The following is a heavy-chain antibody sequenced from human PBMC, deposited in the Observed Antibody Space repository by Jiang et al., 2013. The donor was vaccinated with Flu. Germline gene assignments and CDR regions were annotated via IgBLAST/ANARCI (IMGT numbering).Heavy chain of an antibody. CDR2: IWYDGSNK. V-gene: IGHV3-33*08. D-gene: IGHD3-9*01. CDR1: GFTFSSYG. CDR3: ARGSALRYFATQEGPYFDY. J-gene: IGHJ4*02. Sequence: GRSLRLSCAASGFTFSSYGMHWVRQAPGKGLEWVAIIWYDGSNKYYADSVKGRFTISRDNSKNTLSLEMYSLRAEDTAVYYCARGSALRYFATQEGPYFDYWGQGTLVTVSS.